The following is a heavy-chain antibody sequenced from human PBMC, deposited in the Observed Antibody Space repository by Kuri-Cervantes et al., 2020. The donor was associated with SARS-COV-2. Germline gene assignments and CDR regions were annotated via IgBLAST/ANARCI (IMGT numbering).Heavy chain of an antibody. Sequence: GESLKISCAASGFTFSAYYMSWIRQAPGKGLEWVSYISSSGFTIYYADSVKGRFTISRDNAKNSLFLQMNSLRAEDTAVYYCAREPTSVGRGCSSTSCYYEVDYWGQGTLVTVSS. CDR1: GFTFSAYY. V-gene: IGHV3-11*04. D-gene: IGHD2-2*01. CDR3: AREPTSVGRGCSSTSCYYEVDY. CDR2: ISSSGFTI. J-gene: IGHJ4*02.